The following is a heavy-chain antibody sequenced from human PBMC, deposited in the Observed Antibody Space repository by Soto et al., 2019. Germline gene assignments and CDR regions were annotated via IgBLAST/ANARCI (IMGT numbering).Heavy chain of an antibody. CDR2: IYYSGST. D-gene: IGHD2-15*01. CDR1: GGSISGYY. V-gene: IGHV4-59*01. J-gene: IGHJ4*02. Sequence: SETLSLTCTVSGGSISGYYWSWIRQPPEKGLEWIGNIYYSGSTDYNPSLKSRVTISVDTSKNQFSLKLSSVTAADTAVYYCARVPQYCSGGTCSRIFDYWGQGTLATVSS. CDR3: ARVPQYCSGGTCSRIFDY.